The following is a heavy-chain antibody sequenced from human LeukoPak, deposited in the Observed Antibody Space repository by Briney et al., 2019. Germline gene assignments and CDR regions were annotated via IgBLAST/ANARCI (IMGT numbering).Heavy chain of an antibody. D-gene: IGHD3-22*01. V-gene: IGHV3-48*01. J-gene: IGHJ4*02. CDR1: GFTFSSYS. CDR3: ARDQNLGYYDCSGYTFDY. CDR2: ISSSSSTI. Sequence: GGSLRLSCAASGFTFSSYSMNWVRQAPGKGLEWVSYISSSSSTIYYADSVKGRFTISRDNAKNSLYLQMNSLRAEDTAVYYCARDQNLGYYDCSGYTFDYWGQGTLVTVSS.